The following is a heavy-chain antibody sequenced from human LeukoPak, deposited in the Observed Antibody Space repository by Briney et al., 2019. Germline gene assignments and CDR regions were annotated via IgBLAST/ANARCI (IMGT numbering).Heavy chain of an antibody. J-gene: IGHJ5*02. CDR1: GDSISSYY. V-gene: IGHV4-59*01. D-gene: IGHD3-10*02. Sequence: KPSETLSLTCTVSGDSISSYYWSWIRQPPGKGLEWIGYIYYSGSTNYNPSLKSRVTISVDTSKNQFSLKLSSVTAADTAVYYCASVRRQLRGNWFDPWGQGTLVTVSS. CDR2: IYYSGST. CDR3: ASVRRQLRGNWFDP.